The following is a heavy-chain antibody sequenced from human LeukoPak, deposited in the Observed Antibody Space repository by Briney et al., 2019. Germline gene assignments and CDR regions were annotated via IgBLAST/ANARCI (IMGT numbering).Heavy chain of an antibody. Sequence: ASETLSLTCTVSGYSISSGYYWGWIRQPPGKGLEWIGSIYYSGSTYYNPSLKSRVTISVDTSKNQFSLKLSSVTAADTAVYYCASEQQLVLRAWGQGTMVTVSS. CDR3: ASEQQLVLRA. CDR2: IYYSGST. CDR1: GYSISSGYY. D-gene: IGHD6-13*01. V-gene: IGHV4-38-2*02. J-gene: IGHJ3*01.